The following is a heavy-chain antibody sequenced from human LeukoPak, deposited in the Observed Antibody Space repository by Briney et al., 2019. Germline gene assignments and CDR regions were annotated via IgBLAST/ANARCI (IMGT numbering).Heavy chain of an antibody. Sequence: PGGSLRLSCSASGFIFSSYAMHWVRQAPGKGLEYVSGISFNGGNTYFADSVKGRFTISRDNSKNTLYLQMNSLGVEDTAVYYCAKVHSSSWYSHDYWGQGTLVTVSS. J-gene: IGHJ4*02. V-gene: IGHV3-64*04. CDR1: GFIFSSYA. D-gene: IGHD6-13*01. CDR3: AKVHSSSWYSHDY. CDR2: ISFNGGNT.